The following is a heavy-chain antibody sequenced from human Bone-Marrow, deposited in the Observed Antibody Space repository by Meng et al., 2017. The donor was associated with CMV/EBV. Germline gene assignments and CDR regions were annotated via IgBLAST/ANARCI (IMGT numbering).Heavy chain of an antibody. CDR3: ARGQLYCSSTSCSNWFDP. Sequence: ASVKVSCKASGYTFTSYDINWVRQATGQGLEWMGWMNPNSGNTGYAQKFQGRVTMTRNTSISTAYMELSSLRSEGTAVYYCARGQLYCSSTSCSNWFDPWGQGTLVTVSS. CDR1: GYTFTSYD. CDR2: MNPNSGNT. J-gene: IGHJ5*02. D-gene: IGHD2-2*01. V-gene: IGHV1-8*01.